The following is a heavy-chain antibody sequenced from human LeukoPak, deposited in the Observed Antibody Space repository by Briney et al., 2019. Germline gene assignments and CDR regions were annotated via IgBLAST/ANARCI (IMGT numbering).Heavy chain of an antibody. V-gene: IGHV3-23*01. J-gene: IGHJ4*02. Sequence: GGSLRLSCAASEFTFRTYAMSWVRQAPGKGVEWVSGISGGGGNTNYADSVKGRFTISRDNSKNTLYLQMNSLRAEDTAVYYCAKAIATSGTQGIDHWGQGTLVTVSS. CDR2: ISGGGGNT. D-gene: IGHD6-13*01. CDR3: AKAIATSGTQGIDH. CDR1: EFTFRTYA.